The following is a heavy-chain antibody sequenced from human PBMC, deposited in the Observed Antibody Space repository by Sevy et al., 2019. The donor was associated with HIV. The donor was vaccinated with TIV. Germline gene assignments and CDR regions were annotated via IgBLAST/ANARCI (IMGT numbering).Heavy chain of an antibody. D-gene: IGHD3-22*01. CDR1: GLTFDEYA. CDR3: VKDASTYYDSSGRMDV. Sequence: GGSLRLSCAASGLTFDEYAMHWVRQAPGKGLEWVAGISSKSGSIGYVDSVKGRFTISRDNAKNSLYLQMNSLRGEDTALYYCVKDASTYYDSSGRMDVWGQGTTVTVSS. CDR2: ISSKSGSI. J-gene: IGHJ6*02. V-gene: IGHV3-9*01.